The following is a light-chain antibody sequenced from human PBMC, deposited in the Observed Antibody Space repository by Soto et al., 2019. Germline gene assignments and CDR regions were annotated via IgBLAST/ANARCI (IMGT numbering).Light chain of an antibody. V-gene: IGLV2-14*01. J-gene: IGLJ2*01. CDR1: SSDVGGYNY. CDR2: EVS. CDR3: SSYTSSSTLV. Sequence: LTQPASVSGSPGQSITISCTGSSSDVGGYNYVSWYQQHPGKAPKLMIYEVSNRPSGISNRFSGSKSGNTASLTLSGLQAEDEADYYCSSYTSSSTLVFGGGTKLTVL.